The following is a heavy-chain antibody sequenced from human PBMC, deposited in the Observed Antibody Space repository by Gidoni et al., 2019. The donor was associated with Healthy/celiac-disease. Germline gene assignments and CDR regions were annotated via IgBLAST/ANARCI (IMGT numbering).Heavy chain of an antibody. CDR3: ARVRAAAYDY. V-gene: IGHV3-21*01. Sequence: EVQLVESGGGLVKPGGSLRLSCSASGFTFSTYSMNWVRQAQGKGLEWVSSISSSSSYICYADSVKGRFTISRDNAKNSLYLQMNSLRAEDTAVYYCARVRAAAYDYWGQGTLVTVSS. J-gene: IGHJ4*02. D-gene: IGHD6-13*01. CDR2: ISSSSSYI. CDR1: GFTFSTYS.